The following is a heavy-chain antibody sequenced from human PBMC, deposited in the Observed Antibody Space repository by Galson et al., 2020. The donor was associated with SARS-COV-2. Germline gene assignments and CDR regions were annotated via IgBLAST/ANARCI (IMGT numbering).Heavy chain of an antibody. CDR3: ASAGYFDWVTFDY. CDR2: IYPGDSDT. Sequence: GESLKISCKGSGYSFTSYWIGWVRQMSGKGLEWMGIIYPGDSDTSYSPSFQGQVTISADKSISTAYLQWSSLKASDTAMYYCASAGYFDWVTFDYWGQGTLVTVSS. D-gene: IGHD3-9*01. V-gene: IGHV5-51*01. CDR1: GYSFTSYW. J-gene: IGHJ4*02.